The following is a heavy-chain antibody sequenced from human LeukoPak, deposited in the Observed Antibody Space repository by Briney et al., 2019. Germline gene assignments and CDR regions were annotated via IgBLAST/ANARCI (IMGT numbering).Heavy chain of an antibody. Sequence: SETLSLTCAVSGDSISNGGYSWSWIRQPPGKGLEWIAYIHDSGSTYNNPSLKTRLSISIDTSKNQFSLKLNSVTAADTAVYYCARVVAAAGNNWFDPWGQGTLVTVSS. D-gene: IGHD6-13*01. CDR3: ARVVAAAGNNWFDP. J-gene: IGHJ5*02. CDR2: IHDSGST. V-gene: IGHV4-30-4*07. CDR1: GDSISNGGYS.